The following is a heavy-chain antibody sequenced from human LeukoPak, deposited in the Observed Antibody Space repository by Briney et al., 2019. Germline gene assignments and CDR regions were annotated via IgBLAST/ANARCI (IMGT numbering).Heavy chain of an antibody. CDR3: ATDLTPDSTYYYDSSGYTKNY. J-gene: IGHJ4*02. CDR1: GYTLTELS. D-gene: IGHD3-22*01. V-gene: IGHV1-24*01. Sequence: GASVKVSCKVSGYTLTELSMHWVRQAPGKGLEWMGGFDPEDGETIYAQKFQGRVTMTEDTSTDTAYMELSSLRSEDTAVYYCATDLTPDSTYYYDSSGYTKNYWGQGTLVTVSS. CDR2: FDPEDGET.